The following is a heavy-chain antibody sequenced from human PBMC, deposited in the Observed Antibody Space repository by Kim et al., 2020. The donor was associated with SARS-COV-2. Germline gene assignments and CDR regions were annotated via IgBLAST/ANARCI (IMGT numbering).Heavy chain of an antibody. CDR2: IKHTGST. Sequence: SETLSLTCAVYSGTFSGYYWTWIRQSPGKGLEWIGEIKHTGSTNYNASVKSRVTISVDTSKKQFSLKLNSVTAADTAVYYCARGREIVVVPIGKKKSHYMDVWGKGTTVSVSS. J-gene: IGHJ6*03. D-gene: IGHD2-2*01. CDR1: SGTFSGYY. V-gene: IGHV4-34*01. CDR3: ARGREIVVVPIGKKKSHYMDV.